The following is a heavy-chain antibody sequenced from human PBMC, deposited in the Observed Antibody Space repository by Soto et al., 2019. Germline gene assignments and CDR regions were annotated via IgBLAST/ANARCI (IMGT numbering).Heavy chain of an antibody. D-gene: IGHD6-13*01. V-gene: IGHV4-39*01. J-gene: IGHJ6*02. Sequence: PSETLSLTCTVSGGSISSSSYYWGWIRQPPGKGLEWIGSIYYSGSTYYNPSLKSRVTISVDTSKNQFSLKLSSVTAADTAVYYCAMLAAAGYYYYGMDVWGQGTTVTVPS. CDR3: AMLAAAGYYYYGMDV. CDR2: IYYSGST. CDR1: GGSISSSSYY.